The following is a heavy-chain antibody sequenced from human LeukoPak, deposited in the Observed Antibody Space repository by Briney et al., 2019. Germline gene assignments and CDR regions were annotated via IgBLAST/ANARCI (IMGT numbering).Heavy chain of an antibody. CDR2: INEDGSDN. Sequence: GGSLRLSCAASRFSFSRQWMSWVRQAPGKGLEWVASINEDGSDNYYVDSVKGRFTISRDNAKNSLDLQMNRLTAEDTAVYFCARGPNWGQGVLVIVSS. J-gene: IGHJ4*02. CDR3: ARGPN. V-gene: IGHV3-7*04. CDR1: RFSFSRQW.